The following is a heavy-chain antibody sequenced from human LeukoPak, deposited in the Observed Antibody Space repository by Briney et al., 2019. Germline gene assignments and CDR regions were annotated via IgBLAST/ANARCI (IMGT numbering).Heavy chain of an antibody. J-gene: IGHJ2*01. CDR2: INTGSTYT. Sequence: GGSLRLSCAASGFTFSDYYMTWIRQAPGKGLEWLSYINTGSTYTNYANSVKGRFTISRDNAKNSLYLQLNSLRAEDTAVYYCTREDNWYFDLWGRGTLVTVSA. CDR3: TREDNWYFDL. V-gene: IGHV3-11*05. CDR1: GFTFSDYY.